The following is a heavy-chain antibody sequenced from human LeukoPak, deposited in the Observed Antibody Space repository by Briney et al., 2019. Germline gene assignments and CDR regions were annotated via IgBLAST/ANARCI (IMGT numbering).Heavy chain of an antibody. CDR3: AKAPRFRVVSNWFDP. CDR2: ISSSGGYV. D-gene: IGHD3-10*01. V-gene: IGHV3-NL1*01. CDR1: GFTFSSYG. J-gene: IGHJ5*02. Sequence: PGRSLRLSCAAAGFTFSSYGMHWVRQAPGKGLEFVAFISSSGGYVYHADSVKGRFTISRDNSKNTLYLQMNSLRAEDTAVYYCAKAPRFRVVSNWFDPWGQGTLVTVSS.